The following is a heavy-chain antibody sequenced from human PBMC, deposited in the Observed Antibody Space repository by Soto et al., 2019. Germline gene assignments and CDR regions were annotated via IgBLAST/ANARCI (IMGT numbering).Heavy chain of an antibody. J-gene: IGHJ4*02. CDR1: GFTFGGFY. CDR2: ISGSGGII. CDR3: GRDTYYDGSGYHSGGVDF. D-gene: IGHD3-22*01. V-gene: IGHV3-11*01. Sequence: QVQLVESGGGSVKPGGSLRLSCAASGFTFGGFYMGWIRQAPGRGLEWVSFISGSGGIIYLADSVKGRFAISRDNTKNLLYLQMNSLRAEDTAVYYCGRDTYYDGSGYHSGGVDFWGQGTLVTVSS.